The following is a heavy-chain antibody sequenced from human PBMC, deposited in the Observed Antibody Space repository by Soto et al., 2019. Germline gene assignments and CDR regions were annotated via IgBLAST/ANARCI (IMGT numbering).Heavy chain of an antibody. CDR1: GGTFSSYT. CDR2: IIPILGIA. Sequence: GASVKVSCKASGGTFSSYTISWVRQAPGQGLEWMGRIIPILGIANYAQKFQGRVTITADKSTSTAYMELSSLRSEDTAVYYCASCDNADTALAYMDVWGKGTTVTVFS. V-gene: IGHV1-69*02. D-gene: IGHD5-18*01. J-gene: IGHJ6*04. CDR3: ASCDNADTALAYMDV.